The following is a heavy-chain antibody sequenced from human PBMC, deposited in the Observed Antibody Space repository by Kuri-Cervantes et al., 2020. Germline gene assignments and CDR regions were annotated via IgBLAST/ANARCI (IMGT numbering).Heavy chain of an antibody. CDR3: ARDGSLGMDV. CDR1: GYSISSGYY. D-gene: IGHD1-26*01. J-gene: IGHJ6*02. V-gene: IGHV4-31*11. CDR2: IYYSGST. Sequence: LRLSCAVSGYSISSGYYWGWIRQPPGKGLEWIGYIYYSGSTYYNPSLKSRVTISVDTSKNQFSLKLSSVTAADTAVYYCARDGSLGMDVWGQGTTVTVSS.